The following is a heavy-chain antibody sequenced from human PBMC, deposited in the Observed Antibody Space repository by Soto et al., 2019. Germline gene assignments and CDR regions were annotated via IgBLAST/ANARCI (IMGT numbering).Heavy chain of an antibody. CDR2: VYYSGTT. D-gene: IGHD3-22*01. Sequence: PSETLSLTCTVSGGSISSGDHYWSWIRQPPGKGLEWIGYVYYSGTTYSNPSLKSRITISVDTSKNQFSLRLSSVTAADTAVHYCATYYDSSGPTFDFWGQGTLVTVSS. V-gene: IGHV4-30-4*01. J-gene: IGHJ4*02. CDR1: GGSISSGDHY. CDR3: ATYYDSSGPTFDF.